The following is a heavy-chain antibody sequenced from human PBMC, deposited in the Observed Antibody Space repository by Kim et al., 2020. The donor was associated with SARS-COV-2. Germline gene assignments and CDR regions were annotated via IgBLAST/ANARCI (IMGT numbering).Heavy chain of an antibody. Sequence: GGSLRLSCAASGFTFSDYYMNWVRQAPGRGLEWVGRTRDKTNRYTTDYAASVKDRFIISRDASKNSMYLQMNSLKMEDTAVYYCAREECNSGTDLHYWG. CDR3: AREECNSGTDLHY. CDR2: TRDKTNRYTT. D-gene: IGHD2-15*01. V-gene: IGHV3-72*01. J-gene: IGHJ4*01. CDR1: GFTFSDYY.